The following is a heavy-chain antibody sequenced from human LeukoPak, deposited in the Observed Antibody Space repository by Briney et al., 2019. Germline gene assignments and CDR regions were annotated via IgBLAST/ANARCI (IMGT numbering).Heavy chain of an antibody. Sequence: ASVKVSCKASGYTFSNYDINWVRQAPGQGLEWMGWLNPLTGNTGYAQRFQGRVTIAMNTSISTSYMELSSLRSEDTAVYYCTRSGTTVNHYYYLDVWGKGTTVTVSS. J-gene: IGHJ6*03. D-gene: IGHD1-26*01. CDR1: GYTFSNYD. CDR2: LNPLTGNT. V-gene: IGHV1-8*03. CDR3: TRSGTTVNHYYYLDV.